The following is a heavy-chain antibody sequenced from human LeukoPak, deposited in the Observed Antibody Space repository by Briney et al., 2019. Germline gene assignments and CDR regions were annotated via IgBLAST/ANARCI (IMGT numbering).Heavy chain of an antibody. CDR1: GGTFSSYA. D-gene: IGHD3-3*01. CDR2: IIPIFGTA. CDR3: ARETYYDFWSGYVVSGSPNYFDY. J-gene: IGHJ4*02. V-gene: IGHV1-69*13. Sequence: SVKVSCKASGGTFSSYAISWVRQAPGQGLEWMGGIIPIFGTANYAQKFQGRVTITADESTSTAYMELSSLRSEDAAVYYCARETYYDFWSGYVVSGSPNYFDYWGQGTLVTVSS.